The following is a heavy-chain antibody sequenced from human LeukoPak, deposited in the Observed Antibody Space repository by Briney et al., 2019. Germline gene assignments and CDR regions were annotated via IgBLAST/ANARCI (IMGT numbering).Heavy chain of an antibody. CDR1: GRSVRSYA. CDR2: IIPIFGTA. D-gene: IGHD4-17*01. CDR3: TVYGDYEVY. Sequence: SETVSCKASGRSVRSYAISAVRPTPAQSLEWMGGIIPIFGTANYAQRFQGRVTITADKSTSTAYMELSSLRSEDTAVYYCTVYGDYEVYWGQGTLVTVSS. J-gene: IGHJ4*02. V-gene: IGHV1-69*06.